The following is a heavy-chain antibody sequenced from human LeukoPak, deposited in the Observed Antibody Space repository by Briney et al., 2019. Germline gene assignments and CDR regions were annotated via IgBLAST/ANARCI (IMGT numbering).Heavy chain of an antibody. V-gene: IGHV4-34*01. D-gene: IGHD2-15*01. Sequence: PSETLSLTCAVYGGSFSGYYWSWIRQTPGKGLEWIGEINHSGITDYNPSLRSRVTISVDTSKNQFSLKLSSVTAADTAIYCCARAVIVVAAATQRNWFDPWGQGTLVTVSS. CDR2: INHSGIT. CDR3: ARAVIVVAAATQRNWFDP. J-gene: IGHJ5*02. CDR1: GGSFSGYY.